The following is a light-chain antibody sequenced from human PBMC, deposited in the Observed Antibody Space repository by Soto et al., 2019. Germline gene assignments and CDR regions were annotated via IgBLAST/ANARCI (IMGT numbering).Light chain of an antibody. V-gene: IGKV1-5*03. CDR2: KAS. CDR3: QQYNNYSTRT. Sequence: DIQMTQSPSTLSASVGDRVTITCRASQTSNRLAWYQQKPGKAPKILIYKASSLESGVPSRFNGSGSGTEFTLTISSLQPDDFATYYCQQYNNYSTRTFGQGTKVEIK. CDR1: QTSNR. J-gene: IGKJ1*01.